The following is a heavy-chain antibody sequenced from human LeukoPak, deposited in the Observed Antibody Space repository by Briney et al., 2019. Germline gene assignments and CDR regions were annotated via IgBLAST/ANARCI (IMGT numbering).Heavy chain of an antibody. CDR3: TTDLFLLGAFDI. CDR1: GFTFSNAW. D-gene: IGHD1-26*01. Sequence: GGSLRLSCAASGFTFSNAWMSWVRQAPGKGLEWVGRIKSKTDGGTTDYATPVKGRFTISRDDSKNTLYLQMNSLKTEDTAVYYCTTDLFLLGAFDIWGQGTMVTVSS. V-gene: IGHV3-15*01. CDR2: IKSKTDGGTT. J-gene: IGHJ3*02.